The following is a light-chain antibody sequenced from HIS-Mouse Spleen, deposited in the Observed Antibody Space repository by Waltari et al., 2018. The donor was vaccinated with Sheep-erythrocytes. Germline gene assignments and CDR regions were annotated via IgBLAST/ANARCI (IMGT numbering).Light chain of an antibody. V-gene: IGLV2-23*01. CDR1: SSDVGSYNL. Sequence: QSALTQPASVSGSPGQSITISCTGTSSDVGSYNLVSWYQQHPGKAPKPMIYEGSKRPSGVSNRFSGSKSGNTASLTISGLQAEDEADDYCCSYAGSSTPWVFGGGTKLTVL. CDR2: EGS. CDR3: CSYAGSSTPWV. J-gene: IGLJ3*02.